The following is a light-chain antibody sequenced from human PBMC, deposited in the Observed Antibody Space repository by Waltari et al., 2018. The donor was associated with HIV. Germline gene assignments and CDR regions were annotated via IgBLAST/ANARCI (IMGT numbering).Light chain of an antibody. Sequence: QSALTQPASVSGSPGQSITISCTGTSSDVGNYNYVSWYQQHPGKAPKLMIYDVSKRPSGVSNRVSGSKSGNTASLTISGLQAEDEADYYCCSYAGSSTFVFGTGTKVTVL. CDR2: DVS. CDR3: CSYAGSSTFV. CDR1: SSDVGNYNY. V-gene: IGLV2-23*02. J-gene: IGLJ1*01.